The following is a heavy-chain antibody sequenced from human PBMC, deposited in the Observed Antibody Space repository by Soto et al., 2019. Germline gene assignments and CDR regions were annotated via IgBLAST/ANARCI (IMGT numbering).Heavy chain of an antibody. V-gene: IGHV4-31*03. Sequence: KSSETLSLTCTVSGGPISSGGYYWSWIRQHPGKGLEWIGYIYYSGSTYYNPSLKSRVTISVDTSKNQFSLKLSSVTAADTAVYYCARDRQKRGYYYYGMDVWGQGTTVTVSS. CDR3: ARDRQKRGYYYYGMDV. CDR1: GGPISSGGYY. D-gene: IGHD3-10*01. CDR2: IYYSGST. J-gene: IGHJ6*02.